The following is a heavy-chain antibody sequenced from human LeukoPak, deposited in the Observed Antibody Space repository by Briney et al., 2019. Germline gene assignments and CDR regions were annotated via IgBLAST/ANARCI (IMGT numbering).Heavy chain of an antibody. Sequence: GGSLRLSCAASGFTFSNYWMHWVRQVPGKGLVWVSPIHRDGSTIIYADSVKGRFTISRDNAKKSLYLQMDSLRVEDTAVYYCAELGITMIGGVWGKGTTVTVSS. D-gene: IGHD3-10*02. CDR3: AELGITMIGGV. V-gene: IGHV3-74*01. CDR2: IHRDGSTI. J-gene: IGHJ6*04. CDR1: GFTFSNYW.